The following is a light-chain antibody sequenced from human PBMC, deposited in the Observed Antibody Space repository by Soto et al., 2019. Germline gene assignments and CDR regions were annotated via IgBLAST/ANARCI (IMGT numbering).Light chain of an antibody. J-gene: IGKJ1*01. CDR1: QSISSY. CDR2: AQS. Sequence: QVALSAFSLCASVGDRASITLRASQSISSYLNWYQQKTGKDPKLMIYAQSSLQSGVPSRFSGSGSGTDFTLTISSMQTEELATYSCQQSYSTKWTLGRGNKVAIK. CDR3: QQSYSTKWT. V-gene: IGKV1-39*01.